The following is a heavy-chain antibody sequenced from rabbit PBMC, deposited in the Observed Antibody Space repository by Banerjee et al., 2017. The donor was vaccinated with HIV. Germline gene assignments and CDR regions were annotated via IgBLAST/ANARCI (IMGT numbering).Heavy chain of an antibody. Sequence: QEQLEESGGGLVKPGGTLTLTCKASGFDLSSSYWICWVRQAPGKGLEWIACIYAGSSGSTQYANWAKGRFTISKTSSTTVTLQMTSLTAADTATYFCARDLAGVIGWNFNLWGPGTLVTVS. D-gene: IGHD4-1*01. V-gene: IGHV1S45*01. CDR3: ARDLAGVIGWNFNL. CDR1: GFDLSSSYW. CDR2: IYAGSSGST. J-gene: IGHJ4*01.